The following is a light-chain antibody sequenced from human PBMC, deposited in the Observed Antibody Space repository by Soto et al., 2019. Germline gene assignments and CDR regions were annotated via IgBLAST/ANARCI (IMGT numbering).Light chain of an antibody. CDR2: EVS. CDR3: SSYAGSNNFV. Sequence: QSVLTQPASASGSPGQSVTISCTGTSSDVGGYNYVSWYQQHPGKAPKLMIYEVSKRPSGVPDRFSGSKSGNTAYLTVSGLQAEDEADYYCSSYAGSNNFVFGTGTKVTVL. V-gene: IGLV2-8*01. CDR1: SSDVGGYNY. J-gene: IGLJ1*01.